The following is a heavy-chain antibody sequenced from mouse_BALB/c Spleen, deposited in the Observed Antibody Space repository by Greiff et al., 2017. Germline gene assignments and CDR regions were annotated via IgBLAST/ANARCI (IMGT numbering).Heavy chain of an antibody. CDR1: GYAFSSSW. CDR2: IYPGDGDT. D-gene: IGHD3-1*01. Sequence: VKLQESGPELVKPGASVKISCKASGYAFSSSWMNWVKQRPGQGLEWIGRIYPGDGDTNYNGKFKGKATLTADKSSSTAYMQLSSLTSVDSAVYFCARSSSGYGGAMDYWGQGTSVTVSS. J-gene: IGHJ4*01. V-gene: IGHV1-82*01. CDR3: ARSSSGYGGAMDY.